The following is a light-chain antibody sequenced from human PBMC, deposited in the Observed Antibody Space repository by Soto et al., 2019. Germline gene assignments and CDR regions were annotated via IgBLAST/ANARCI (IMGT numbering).Light chain of an antibody. CDR1: SSDVGGYNY. Sequence: QSALTQPASVSGSPGQSITISCTETSSDVGGYNYVSWYQQHPGKAPKLMIYDVSNRPSGVSNRFSGSKSGNTASLTISGLQAEDEADYYCSSYTSSSLLVFGGGTKLTVL. V-gene: IGLV2-14*01. CDR2: DVS. CDR3: SSYTSSSLLV. J-gene: IGLJ2*01.